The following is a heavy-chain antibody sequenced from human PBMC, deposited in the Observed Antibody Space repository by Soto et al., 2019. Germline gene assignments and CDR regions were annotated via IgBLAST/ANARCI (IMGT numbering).Heavy chain of an antibody. CDR1: GFTFSSYA. J-gene: IGHJ4*02. D-gene: IGHD1-20*01. CDR3: ARGNWNDEYFDY. CDR2: ISYDGSNK. Sequence: PGESLKISCAASGFTFSSYAMHWVRQAPGKGLEWVAVISYDGSNKYYADSVKGRFTISRDNSKNTLYLQMNSLRAEDTAVYYCARGNWNDEYFDYWGQGTLVTVSS. V-gene: IGHV3-30-3*01.